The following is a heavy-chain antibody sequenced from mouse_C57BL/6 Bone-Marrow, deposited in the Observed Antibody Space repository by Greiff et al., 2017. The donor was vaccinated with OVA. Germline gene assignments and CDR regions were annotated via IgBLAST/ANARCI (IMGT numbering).Heavy chain of an antibody. D-gene: IGHD1-1*01. CDR1: GYAFSSSW. CDR2: IYPGDGDT. CDR3: ARLYYGSSYFDY. Sequence: VQLQESGPELVKPGASVKISCKASGYAFSSSWMNWVKQRPGKGLEWIGRIYPGDGDTNYNGKFKGKATLTADKSSSTAYMQLSSLTSEDSAVYFCARLYYGSSYFDYWGQGTTLTVSS. J-gene: IGHJ2*01. V-gene: IGHV1-82*01.